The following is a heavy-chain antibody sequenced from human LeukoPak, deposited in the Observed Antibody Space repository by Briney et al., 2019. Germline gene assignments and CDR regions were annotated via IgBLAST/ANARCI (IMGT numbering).Heavy chain of an antibody. D-gene: IGHD2-8*01. Sequence: PSETLSLTCTVSGGSISSYYWSWIRQPPGKGLEWIGYIYYSGSTNYNPSLKSRATISVDTSKNQFSLKLSSVTAADTAVYYCARVRYYEAFDIWGQGTMVTVSS. CDR3: ARVRYYEAFDI. V-gene: IGHV4-59*01. CDR2: IYYSGST. J-gene: IGHJ3*02. CDR1: GGSISSYY.